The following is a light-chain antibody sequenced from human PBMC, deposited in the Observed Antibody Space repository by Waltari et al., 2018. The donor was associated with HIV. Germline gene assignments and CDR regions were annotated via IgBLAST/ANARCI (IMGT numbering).Light chain of an antibody. CDR3: CSVAGSNSWI. CDR2: DVT. J-gene: IGLJ2*01. CDR1: SSDVGVYNY. V-gene: IGLV2-23*02. Sequence: QSALTQPASVSGSPGPSITISCTGSSSDVGVYNYVSWSPQYPGNVPKVVIYDVTERRSGVAKRFSGSKSGNTASLTISGLQSEDEALYVCCSVAGSNSWIFGGGTRLTVL.